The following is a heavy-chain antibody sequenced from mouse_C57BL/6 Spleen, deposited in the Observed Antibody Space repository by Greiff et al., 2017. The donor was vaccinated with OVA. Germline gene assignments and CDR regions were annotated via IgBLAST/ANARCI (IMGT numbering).Heavy chain of an antibody. Sequence: EVKLVESGPGLVKPSQSLSLTCSVTGYSITSGYYWNWIRQFPGNKLEWMGYISYDGSNNYNPSLKNRISITRDTSKNQFFLKLNSVTTEDTATYYCARDGYSIDYWGQGTTLTVSS. D-gene: IGHD2-3*01. CDR2: ISYDGSN. CDR1: GYSITSGYY. J-gene: IGHJ2*01. V-gene: IGHV3-6*01. CDR3: ARDGYSIDY.